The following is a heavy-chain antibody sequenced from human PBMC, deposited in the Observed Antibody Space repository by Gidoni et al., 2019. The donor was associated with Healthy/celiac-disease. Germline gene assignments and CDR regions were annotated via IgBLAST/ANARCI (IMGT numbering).Heavy chain of an antibody. V-gene: IGHV3-15*01. CDR1: GFTFSNAW. J-gene: IGHJ4*02. Sequence: AASGFTFSNAWMSWVRQAPGKGLEWVGRIKSKTDGGTTDYAAPVKGRFTISRDDSKNTLYLQMNSLKTEDTAVYYCTTAMRVTENFGYWGQGTLVTVSS. D-gene: IGHD2-21*02. CDR2: IKSKTDGGTT. CDR3: TTAMRVTENFGY.